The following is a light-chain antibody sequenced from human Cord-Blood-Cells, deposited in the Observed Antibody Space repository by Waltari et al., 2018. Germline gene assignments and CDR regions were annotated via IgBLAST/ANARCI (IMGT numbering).Light chain of an antibody. CDR3: QQYGSSPT. CDR2: DAS. CDR1: QSVSSSY. V-gene: IGKV3D-20*01. J-gene: IGKJ5*01. Sequence: EIVLTQSPATLSLSPGESATLSCGASQSVSSSYLAWYQQKPGLAPRLLIYDASSRATGIPDRVSGSGSGTDFTLTISRLEPEDFAVYYCQQYGSSPTFGQGTRLEIK.